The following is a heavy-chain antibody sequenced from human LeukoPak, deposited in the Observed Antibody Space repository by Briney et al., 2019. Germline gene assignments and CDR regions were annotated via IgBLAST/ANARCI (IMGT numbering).Heavy chain of an antibody. CDR2: INPNSGGT. CDR3: ARELGGASWYYDSSGYYWFDP. Sequence: ASVKVSCKASGYTFTGYYMHWVRQAPGQGLEWMEWINPNSGGTNYAQKFQGRVTMTRDTSISTAYMELSRLRSDDTAVYYCARELGGASWYYDSSGYYWFDPWGQGTLVTVSS. V-gene: IGHV1-2*02. J-gene: IGHJ5*02. CDR1: GYTFTGYY. D-gene: IGHD3-22*01.